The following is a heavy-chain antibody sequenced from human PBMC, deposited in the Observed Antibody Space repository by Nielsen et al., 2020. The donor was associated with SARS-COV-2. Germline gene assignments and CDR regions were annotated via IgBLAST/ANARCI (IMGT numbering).Heavy chain of an antibody. CDR2: ISWNSGSI. J-gene: IGHJ6*02. D-gene: IGHD4-17*01. Sequence: SLKISCAASGFTFDDYAMHWVRQAPGKGLEWVSGISWNSGSIGYADSVKGRFTISRDNAKNSLYLLMNSLRAEDTALYYCASLGDYGDYYYGMDVWGQGTTVTVSS. CDR3: ASLGDYGDYYYGMDV. V-gene: IGHV3-9*01. CDR1: GFTFDDYA.